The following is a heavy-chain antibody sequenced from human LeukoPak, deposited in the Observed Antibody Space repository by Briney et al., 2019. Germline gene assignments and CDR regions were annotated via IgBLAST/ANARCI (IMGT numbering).Heavy chain of an antibody. Sequence: SETLSLTCAVSGGSISSGGYYWSWIRQHPGKGLEWIGYIYYSGSTYYNPSLKSRITISVNTSKNQFSLKLSSVAAADTAVYYCARGCSGGSCSIGDAFDIWGQGTMVTVSS. CDR1: GGSISSGGYY. V-gene: IGHV4-31*11. CDR2: IYYSGST. CDR3: ARGCSGGSCSIGDAFDI. J-gene: IGHJ3*02. D-gene: IGHD2-15*01.